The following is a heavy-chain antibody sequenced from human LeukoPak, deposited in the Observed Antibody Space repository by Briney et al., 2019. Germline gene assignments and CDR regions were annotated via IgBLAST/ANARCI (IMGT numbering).Heavy chain of an antibody. CDR3: ARLRSPGDFDY. CDR1: GGSFSDYY. CDR2: INHSGST. J-gene: IGHJ4*02. V-gene: IGHV4-34*01. Sequence: SETLSLTCAVYGGSFSDYYWSWIRQPPGKGLEWIGEINHSGSTNYNPSLKSRVTISVDTSKNQFSLKLSSVTAADTAVYYCARLRSPGDFDYWGQGTLVTVSS. D-gene: IGHD1-26*01.